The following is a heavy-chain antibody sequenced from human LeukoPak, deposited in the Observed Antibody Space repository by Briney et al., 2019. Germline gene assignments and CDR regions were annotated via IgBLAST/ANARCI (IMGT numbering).Heavy chain of an antibody. V-gene: IGHV3-21*01. CDR1: GFTFSSYS. CDR3: ARVGKSISTYFDY. J-gene: IGHJ4*02. D-gene: IGHD3-16*01. CDR2: ISPSSSHI. Sequence: GGSLRLSCAASGFTFSSYSMNWVRQAPGKGLEWVSSISPSSSHISYADSVKGRFTISRDNAKNSLYLQMNSLRAEDTAVYYCARVGKSISTYFDYWGQGTLVTVSS.